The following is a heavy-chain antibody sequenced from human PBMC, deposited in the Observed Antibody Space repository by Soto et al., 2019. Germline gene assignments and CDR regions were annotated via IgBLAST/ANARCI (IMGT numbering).Heavy chain of an antibody. CDR2: ISGSGGTA. CDR3: AKGRGQNWNFDY. D-gene: IGHD1-1*01. V-gene: IGHV3-23*01. Sequence: EVQLLESGGGSVQPGGSLRLSCAASGFTFSSYAMHWVRRPPGKGLEWVSSISGSGGTAYYADSVQGRFSISRDSLVNTLYLQMNSLRAEDTAVYYCAKGRGQNWNFDYWWQGTLVTVSP. CDR1: GFTFSSYA. J-gene: IGHJ4*02.